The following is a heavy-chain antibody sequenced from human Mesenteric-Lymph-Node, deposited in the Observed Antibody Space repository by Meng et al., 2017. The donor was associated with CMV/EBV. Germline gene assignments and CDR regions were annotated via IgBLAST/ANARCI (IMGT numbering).Heavy chain of an antibody. D-gene: IGHD6-13*01. Sequence: TCAVSGGSISSSNWWSWVRQPPGKGLEWIGEIYHSGSTNYNPSLKSRVTISVDTSKNHFSLKLSSVTAADTAVYYCARHEAAAPCDSWGQGTLVTVSS. J-gene: IGHJ4*02. CDR2: IYHSGST. CDR3: ARHEAAAPCDS. V-gene: IGHV4-4*02. CDR1: GGSISSSNW.